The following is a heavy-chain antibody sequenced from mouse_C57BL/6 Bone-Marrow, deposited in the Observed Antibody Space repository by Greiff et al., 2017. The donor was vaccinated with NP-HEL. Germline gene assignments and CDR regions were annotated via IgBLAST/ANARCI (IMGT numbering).Heavy chain of an antibody. CDR2: ISTLAYSI. CDR1: GFTFSDYG. J-gene: IGHJ1*03. CDR3: ARRYYYGSSWYFDG. Sequence: EVKLVESGGGLVQPGGSLKLSCAASGFTFSDYGMAWVRQAPRKGPEWVAFISTLAYSIYYADTVTGRFTLSRENAKNTLYLEMSSLRSEDTAMYYCARRYYYGSSWYFDGWGTGTTVTVAS. V-gene: IGHV5-15*01. D-gene: IGHD1-1*01.